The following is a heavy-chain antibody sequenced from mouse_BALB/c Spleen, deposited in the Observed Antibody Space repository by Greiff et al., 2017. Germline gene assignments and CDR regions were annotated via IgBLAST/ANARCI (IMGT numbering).Heavy chain of an antibody. CDR2: ISSGGSYT. V-gene: IGHV5-9-3*01. CDR3: ARRGYGNPYYAMDY. D-gene: IGHD2-10*02. Sequence: EVKVVESGGGLVKPGGSLKLSCAASGFTFSSYAMSWVRQTPEKRLEWVATISSGGSYTYYPDSVKGRFTISRDNAKNTLYLQMSSLRSEDTAMYYCARRGYGNPYYAMDYWGQGTSVTVSS. CDR1: GFTFSSYA. J-gene: IGHJ4*01.